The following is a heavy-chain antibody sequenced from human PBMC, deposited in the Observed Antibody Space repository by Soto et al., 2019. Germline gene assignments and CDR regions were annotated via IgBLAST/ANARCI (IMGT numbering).Heavy chain of an antibody. CDR2: INSDGSST. CDR3: ARDLRIAVAHYGDYGYGMDV. D-gene: IGHD6-19*01. J-gene: IGHJ6*02. Sequence: GGSLRLSCAASGFTFSTFDMHWVRQAPGKGLAWVSRINSDGSSTNYADSVKGRFTISRENAKNSLYLQMNSLRAWDTAVFYCARDLRIAVAHYGDYGYGMDVWGQGTTVTVSS. CDR1: GFTFSTFD. V-gene: IGHV3-74*01.